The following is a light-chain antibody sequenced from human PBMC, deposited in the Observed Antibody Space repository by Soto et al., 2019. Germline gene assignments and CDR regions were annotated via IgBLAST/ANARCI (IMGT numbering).Light chain of an antibody. J-gene: IGKJ2*01. CDR3: HQYGRSPFT. V-gene: IGKV3-20*01. CDR1: QRIPNNY. CDR2: GAS. Sequence: EIVLTQSPVTLSSSPGEIATLSCRASQRIPNNYLAWFQQKPGLPLRLLISGASTWAGGIPDRFSGSGSGTDFSLTISRLETEDFAVYYCHQYGRSPFTFGRGTKLQIK.